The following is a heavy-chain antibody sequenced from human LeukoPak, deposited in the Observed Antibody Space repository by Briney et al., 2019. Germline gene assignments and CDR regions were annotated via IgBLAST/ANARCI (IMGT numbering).Heavy chain of an antibody. CDR3: ARDSPYKYGYWGDFSYYIDV. J-gene: IGHJ6*03. D-gene: IGHD5-18*01. CDR2: MKQDGSEK. CDR1: GFTFSNYW. V-gene: IGHV3-7*01. Sequence: QPGGSLRLSCAASGFTFSNYWMSWVRRAPGKGLEWVANMKQDGSEKYYVDSVKGRFTISRDNAKNSLYLQMNSLRAEDTAVYYCARDSPYKYGYWGDFSYYIDVWGKGTTVTVSS.